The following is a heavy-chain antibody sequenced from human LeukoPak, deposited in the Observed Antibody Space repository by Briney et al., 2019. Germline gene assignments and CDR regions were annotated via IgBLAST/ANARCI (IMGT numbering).Heavy chain of an antibody. CDR3: ARAWTSGSYLFFDY. CDR2: IYSGGST. D-gene: IGHD1-26*01. CDR1: GFTVSSNY. J-gene: IGHJ4*02. Sequence: GGSLRLSCAASGFTVSSNYMSWVLQAPGKGLEWVSVIYSGGSTYYADSVKGRFTISRDNSKNTLYLQMNSLRAEDTAVYYCARAWTSGSYLFFDYWGQGTLVTVSS. V-gene: IGHV3-66*02.